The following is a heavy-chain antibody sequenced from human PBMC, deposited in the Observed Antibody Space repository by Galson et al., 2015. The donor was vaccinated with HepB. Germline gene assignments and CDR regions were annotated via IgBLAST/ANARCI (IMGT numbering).Heavy chain of an antibody. D-gene: IGHD3-22*01. J-gene: IGHJ4*02. CDR1: GLTFRNSA. V-gene: IGHV3-23*01. Sequence: SLRLSCAASGLTFRNSAMTWVRHVPGKGLEWVSGISTSGDRSYYPDSVRGRFSMTRDNSKNTVYLKMIGLRPEDTAIYYCAKSGYDGSGYGFNDYWGQGTQVTVTS. CDR2: ISTSGDRS. CDR3: AKSGYDGSGYGFNDY.